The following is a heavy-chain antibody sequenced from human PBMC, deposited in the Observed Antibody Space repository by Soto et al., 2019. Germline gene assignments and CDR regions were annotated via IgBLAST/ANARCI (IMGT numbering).Heavy chain of an antibody. D-gene: IGHD5-12*01. Sequence: PSQTLSLTCAISGDSVSSNSAAWNWIRQSPSRGLEWLGRTYYRSKWYNDYAVSVKSRITINPDTSKNQFSLQLNSVTPEDTAVYYCARGSSYSGYDYLYYFDYWGQGTLVTVSS. CDR2: TYYRSKWYN. V-gene: IGHV6-1*01. CDR1: GDSVSSNSAA. CDR3: ARGSSYSGYDYLYYFDY. J-gene: IGHJ4*02.